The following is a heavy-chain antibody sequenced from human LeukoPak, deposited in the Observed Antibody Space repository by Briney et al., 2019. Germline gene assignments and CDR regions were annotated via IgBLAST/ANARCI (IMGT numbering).Heavy chain of an antibody. CDR1: GASISSYY. Sequence: SETLSLTCAVSGASISSYYWSWIRRPPGKGLEWIAFIYYSGSTKHNPSLKSRVTISVDTSKNQFSLKLSSVTAADTAVYYCARARYGGNSEGYFDLWGRGTLVTVSS. CDR3: ARARYGGNSEGYFDL. V-gene: IGHV4-59*01. CDR2: IYYSGST. J-gene: IGHJ2*01. D-gene: IGHD4-23*01.